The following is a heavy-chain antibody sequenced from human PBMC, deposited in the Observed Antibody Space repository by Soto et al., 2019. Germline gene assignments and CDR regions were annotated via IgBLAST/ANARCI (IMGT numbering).Heavy chain of an antibody. V-gene: IGHV1-69*13. J-gene: IGHJ6*02. Sequence: ASVKVSCKASGGTFSSYAISWVRQAPGQGLEWMGGIIPIFGTANYAQKFQGRVTITADESTSTAYMELSSLRSEDTAVYYCARESSSWYTTYYYYYGMDVWGQVTTVTVSS. CDR2: IIPIFGTA. D-gene: IGHD6-13*01. CDR3: ARESSSWYTTYYYYYGMDV. CDR1: GGTFSSYA.